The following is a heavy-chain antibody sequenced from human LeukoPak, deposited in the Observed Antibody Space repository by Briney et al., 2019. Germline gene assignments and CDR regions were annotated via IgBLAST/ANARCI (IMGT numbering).Heavy chain of an antibody. J-gene: IGHJ4*02. D-gene: IGHD5-12*01. CDR2: FYPGDSDT. V-gene: IGHV5-51*01. CDR3: ERSGGYDYNFDY. Sequence: GESLKISCKGSGYRFTSYWIGWVRQLPGKGLEWMGIFYPGDSDTRYSPSFQGQVTISADKPISTAYLQWSSLKASDTAMYYCERSGGYDYNFDYWGQGTLVTVSS. CDR1: GYRFTSYW.